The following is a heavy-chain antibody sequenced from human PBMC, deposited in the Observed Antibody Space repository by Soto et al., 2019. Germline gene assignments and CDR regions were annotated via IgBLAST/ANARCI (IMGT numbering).Heavy chain of an antibody. CDR1: GYTFTSYG. V-gene: IGHV1-18*01. CDR3: ARRIAVAARESNWFDP. D-gene: IGHD6-19*01. J-gene: IGHJ5*02. CDR2: ISAYNGNT. Sequence: GASVKVSCKASGYTFTSYGISWVRQAPGQGLEWMGWISAYNGNTNYAQKLQGRVTMTTDTSTSTAYMELRSLRSDDTAVYYCARRIAVAARESNWFDPWGQGTLVTVSS.